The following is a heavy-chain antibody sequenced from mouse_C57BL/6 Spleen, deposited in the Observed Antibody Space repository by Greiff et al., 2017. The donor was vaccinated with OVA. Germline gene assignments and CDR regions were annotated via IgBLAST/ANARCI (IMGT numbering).Heavy chain of an antibody. Sequence: QVQLQQPGAELVMPGASVKLSCKASGYTFTSYWMHWVKQRPGQGLEWIGEIDPSDSYTNYNQKFKGKSTLTVDKSSSTAYMQLSSLTSEDSAVYYCARRFLLLRFGWYFDVWGTGTTVTVSS. CDR2: IDPSDSYT. D-gene: IGHD1-1*01. CDR1: GYTFTSYW. J-gene: IGHJ1*03. CDR3: ARRFLLLRFGWYFDV. V-gene: IGHV1-69*01.